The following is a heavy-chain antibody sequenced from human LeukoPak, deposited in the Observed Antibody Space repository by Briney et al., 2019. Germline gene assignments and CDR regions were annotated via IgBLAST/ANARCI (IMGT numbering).Heavy chain of an antibody. CDR1: GYTLTGHY. CDR3: ARRCSGGSCSGAFDT. V-gene: IGHV1-2*02. CDR2: INPNSGDT. Sequence: ASVKVSCKASGYTLTGHYMHWVRQAPGQGLEWMGWINPNSGDTNYAQKFQGSVTMTRDTSISTAYMELSSLRSDDTAVYYCARRCSGGSCSGAFDTWGQGTMVTVSS. D-gene: IGHD2-15*01. J-gene: IGHJ3*02.